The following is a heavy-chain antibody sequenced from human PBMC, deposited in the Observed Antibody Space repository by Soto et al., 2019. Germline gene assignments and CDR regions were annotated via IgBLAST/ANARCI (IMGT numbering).Heavy chain of an antibody. CDR2: IYYTGST. V-gene: IGHV4-31*03. CDR1: GGSISSGGHY. J-gene: IGHJ5*02. Sequence: PSETLSLTCIVSGGSISSGGHYWNWIRQHPGQGLEWIGYIYYTGSTHYNPSLKSRVTISVDTSKNQFSLKVTSVTAADTAVYYCARGRAPWGQGTLVTVSS. CDR3: ARGRAP.